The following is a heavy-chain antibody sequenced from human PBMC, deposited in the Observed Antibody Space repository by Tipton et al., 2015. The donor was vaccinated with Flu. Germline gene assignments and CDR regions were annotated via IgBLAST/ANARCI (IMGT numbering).Heavy chain of an antibody. CDR3: ARVSKVVVYGMDV. CDR2: TYYSGTT. V-gene: IGHV4-39*07. J-gene: IGHJ6*02. Sequence: TLSLTCTASSGFISSSTYYWAWIRQPPGKGLEWIGTTYYSGTTYYNPSLESRVTISMDTSKDQFSLRLTSVTAADTAVYYCARVSKVVVYGMDVWGQGTTVTVSS. CDR1: SGFISSSTYY. D-gene: IGHD2-15*01.